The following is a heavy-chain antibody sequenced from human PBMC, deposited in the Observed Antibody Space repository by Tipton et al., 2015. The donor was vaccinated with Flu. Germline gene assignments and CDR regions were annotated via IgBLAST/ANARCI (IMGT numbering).Heavy chain of an antibody. J-gene: IGHJ6*01. CDR2: IWYDGSNI. V-gene: IGHV3-33*01. CDR1: GFDFSVYG. CDR3: ARDEGVVNYYFGMDV. Sequence: SLRLSCKVSGFDFSVYGMHWVRQAPGKGLEWVAVIWYDGSNIHYADSVKGRFTISRDNSKTTLYLQMNGLRAEDTAVYYCARDEGVVNYYFGMDVWGQGTTVTVSS.